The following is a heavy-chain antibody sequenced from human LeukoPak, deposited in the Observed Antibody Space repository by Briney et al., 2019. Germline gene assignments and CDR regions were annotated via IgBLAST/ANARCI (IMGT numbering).Heavy chain of an antibody. D-gene: IGHD3-3*01. CDR1: GFTFSSYE. CDR2: ISSSGSTI. V-gene: IGHV3-48*03. J-gene: IGHJ4*02. Sequence: GGSLRLSCAASGFTFSSYEMNWVRQAPGKGLEWVSYISSSGSTIYYADSVKGRFTISRDNAKNSLYLQMNSLRAEYTAVYYCARVLSDYDFWSGYRPSSSDYWGQGTLVTVSS. CDR3: ARVLSDYDFWSGYRPSSSDY.